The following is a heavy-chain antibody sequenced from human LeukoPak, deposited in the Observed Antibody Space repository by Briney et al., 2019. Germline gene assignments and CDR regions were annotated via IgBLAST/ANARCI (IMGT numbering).Heavy chain of an antibody. V-gene: IGHV1-2*02. CDR2: INLNSGGT. CDR1: GYTFTGYY. Sequence: GASVKVSCKASGYTFTGYYMHWVRQAPGQGLEWMGWINLNSGGTNYAQKFQGRVTMTRDTSISTAYMELSRLRSDDTVVCYCARDQLRGYCSSTSCYPGGWFDPWGQGTLVTVSS. CDR3: ARDQLRGYCSSTSCYPGGWFDP. D-gene: IGHD2-2*01. J-gene: IGHJ5*02.